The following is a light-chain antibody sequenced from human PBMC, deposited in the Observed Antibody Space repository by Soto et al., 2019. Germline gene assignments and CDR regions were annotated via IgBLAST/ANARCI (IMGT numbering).Light chain of an antibody. CDR2: AAS. CDR3: QQSYSTPPD. V-gene: IGKV1-9*01. J-gene: IGKJ4*01. Sequence: DIQLTQSPSFLSASVGDRVTMTCRASQGISTYLAWYQQKPGKAPKLLIYAASTLQSGVPSRFSGSGSGTEFALAISSLQPEDFATYYCQQSYSTPPDFGGG. CDR1: QGISTY.